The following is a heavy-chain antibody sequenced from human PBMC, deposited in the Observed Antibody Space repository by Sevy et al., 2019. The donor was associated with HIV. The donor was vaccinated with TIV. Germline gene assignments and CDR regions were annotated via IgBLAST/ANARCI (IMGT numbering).Heavy chain of an antibody. D-gene: IGHD4-17*01. CDR1: GFTFSDYW. J-gene: IGHJ4*02. V-gene: IGHV3-7*01. Sequence: GESLKISCTASGFTFSDYWMSWVRQAPGKGLEWVANIKQDGSDKHYVDSVKGRFTISRDNAKNSLYLQMNSLRAGDTAVYYCARGVTTVTPFDYWCQGTLVTVSS. CDR2: IKQDGSDK. CDR3: ARGVTTVTPFDY.